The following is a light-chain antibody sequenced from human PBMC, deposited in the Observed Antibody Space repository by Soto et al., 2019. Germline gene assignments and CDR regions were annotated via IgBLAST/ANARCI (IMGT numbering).Light chain of an antibody. Sequence: QSALTQPASVSGSPGQSITISCTGTSSDVGGYNYVSWYQQHPGKAPKLMIYDVSNRPSGVSNRFSGSKSGNTASLTISGLQAEDEADYYCSSDTSSSNLVVFGGGTKLTVL. CDR2: DVS. CDR1: SSDVGGYNY. V-gene: IGLV2-14*01. J-gene: IGLJ2*01. CDR3: SSDTSSSNLVV.